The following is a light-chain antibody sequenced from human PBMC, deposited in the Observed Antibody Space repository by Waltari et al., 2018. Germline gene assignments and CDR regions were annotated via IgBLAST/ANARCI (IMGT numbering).Light chain of an antibody. CDR3: QHYDSYQYA. V-gene: IGKV1-5*03. J-gene: IGKJ2*01. Sequence: IQVTQSPSTLSASVGDRVKITCRTSESVKRHLAWYQHKPGRAPNLLIYKASTLETGAPSKFSGSGSGTEFSLTITNLQRDDFATYFCQHYDSYQYAFGPGTKLEIK. CDR2: KAS. CDR1: ESVKRH.